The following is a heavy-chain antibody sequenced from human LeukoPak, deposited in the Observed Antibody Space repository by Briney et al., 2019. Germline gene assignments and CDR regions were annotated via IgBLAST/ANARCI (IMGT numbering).Heavy chain of an antibody. Sequence: ASVKVSCKASGYTFTSYDINWVRQATGQGLEWMGWMNPNSGNTGYAQKFQGRVTITRNTSISTAYMELSSLRSEDTAVYYCARGVRYYYHYYYMDVWGKGTTVTVSS. J-gene: IGHJ6*03. V-gene: IGHV1-8*03. D-gene: IGHD3-3*01. CDR3: ARGVRYYYHYYYMDV. CDR2: MNPNSGNT. CDR1: GYTFTSYD.